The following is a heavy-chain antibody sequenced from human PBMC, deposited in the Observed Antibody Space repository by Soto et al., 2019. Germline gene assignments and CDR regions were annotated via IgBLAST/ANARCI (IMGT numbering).Heavy chain of an antibody. V-gene: IGHV3-9*01. CDR1: GFIFDDHA. J-gene: IGHJ4*02. Sequence: SLRLSCTASGFIFDDHAMHWVRLAPGKGLEWVSCISWNSASIGYADSVKGRFTISRDNARRSLYLEMNSLRPEDTAFYYCARDKGVEMSTVTEYYFDYWGQGTQVTVSS. D-gene: IGHD4-4*01. CDR3: ARDKGVEMSTVTEYYFDY. CDR2: ISWNSASI.